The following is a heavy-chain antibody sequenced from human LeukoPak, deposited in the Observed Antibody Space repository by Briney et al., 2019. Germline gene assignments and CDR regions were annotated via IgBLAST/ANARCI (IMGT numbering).Heavy chain of an antibody. CDR2: ISYDGSNK. Sequence: RGSLRLSCAASGFTFSSYGMHWVRQAPGKGLEWVALISYDGSNKYYADSVKGRFTISRDNSKNTLYLQMNSLRAEDTAVYYCAKRTKVGATTYYYFGMDVWGQGTTVTVSS. D-gene: IGHD1-26*01. V-gene: IGHV3-30*18. CDR1: GFTFSSYG. CDR3: AKRTKVGATTYYYFGMDV. J-gene: IGHJ6*02.